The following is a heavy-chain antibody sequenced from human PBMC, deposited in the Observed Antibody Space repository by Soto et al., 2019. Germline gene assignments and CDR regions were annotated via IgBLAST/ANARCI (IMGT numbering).Heavy chain of an antibody. CDR1: GGTFSSYA. D-gene: IGHD4-17*01. J-gene: IGHJ4*02. CDR2: IIPIFGTA. Sequence: SVKVSCKASGGTFSSYAISWVRQAPGQGLEWMGGIIPIFGTANYAQKFQGRVTITADESTSTAYMELSSLRSEDTAVYYCARGLTDYDPNPTPGYWGQGALVTVSS. CDR3: ARGLTDYDPNPTPGY. V-gene: IGHV1-69*13.